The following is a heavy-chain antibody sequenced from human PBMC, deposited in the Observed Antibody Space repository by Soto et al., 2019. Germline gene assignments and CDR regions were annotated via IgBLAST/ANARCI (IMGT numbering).Heavy chain of an antibody. Sequence: GGSLRLSCAASGFTFSSYAMSWVRQAPGKGLEWVSAISGSGGSTYYADSVKGRFTISRDNSKNTLYLQMNSLRAEDTAVYYCAKDYYGSGSYYNGPSGWYFDLWGRGTLVNVSS. CDR2: ISGSGGST. V-gene: IGHV3-23*01. D-gene: IGHD3-10*01. CDR3: AKDYYGSGSYYNGPSGWYFDL. J-gene: IGHJ2*01. CDR1: GFTFSSYA.